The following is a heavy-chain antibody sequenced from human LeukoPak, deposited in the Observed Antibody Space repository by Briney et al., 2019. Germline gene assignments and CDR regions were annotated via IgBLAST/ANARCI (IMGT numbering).Heavy chain of an antibody. CDR2: IYYSGNT. CDR3: ARPLTSGSGSYYSYFDY. J-gene: IGHJ4*02. Sequence: SETLSLTCTVSGDSISTSNSYWGWIRQPPGKGLEWIGSIYYSGNTYYNASLKSRVTISVDTSKNQFSLKLTSVTAADTAVYYCARPLTSGSGSYYSYFDYWGQGTLVTVSS. D-gene: IGHD1-26*01. V-gene: IGHV4-39*01. CDR1: GDSISTSNSY.